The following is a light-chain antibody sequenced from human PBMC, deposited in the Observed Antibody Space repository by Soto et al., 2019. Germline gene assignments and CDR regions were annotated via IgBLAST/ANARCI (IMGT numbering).Light chain of an antibody. Sequence: DIQMTQSPSTLSASVGDRFTITCRASRSISNWLAWYQQRPGIAPKLLIFDAYILQSGVPSRFSGSGSGTEFTLSISRLQTDDFATYYCQQYGSFSPITFGGGTKVDIK. CDR1: RSISNW. CDR2: DAY. CDR3: QQYGSFSPIT. J-gene: IGKJ4*01. V-gene: IGKV1-5*01.